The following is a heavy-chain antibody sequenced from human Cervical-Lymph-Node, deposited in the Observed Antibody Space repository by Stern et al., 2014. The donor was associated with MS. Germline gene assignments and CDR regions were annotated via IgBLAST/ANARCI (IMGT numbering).Heavy chain of an antibody. J-gene: IGHJ3*02. CDR3: TKGANDAFDI. CDR1: GFTFDDYV. Sequence: EVQLVESGGGLVQPGRSLRLSCAASGFTFDDYVMHWVRQTPDKGLEWVSGISWNSGSIGYADSVKGRFTISRDNAKNSLYLQMNSLRPEDTALCYCTKGANDAFDIWGQGTKVTVSS. V-gene: IGHV3-9*01. CDR2: ISWNSGSI. D-gene: IGHD4/OR15-4a*01.